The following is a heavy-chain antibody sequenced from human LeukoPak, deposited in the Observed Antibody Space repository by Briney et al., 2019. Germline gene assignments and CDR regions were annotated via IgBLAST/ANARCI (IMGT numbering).Heavy chain of an antibody. CDR1: GYNFTSYY. V-gene: IGHV1-46*01. CDR2: INTSGGST. CDR3: ARDNSVEDTAWWFDP. Sequence: ASVKVSCKASGYNFTSYYMHWVRQAPGQGLEWMGIINTSGGSTSYAQKFQGRVTMTRDISTSTDYMELSSLRSEDTAVYYCARDNSVEDTAWWFDPWGQGTLVTISS. J-gene: IGHJ5*02. D-gene: IGHD4-23*01.